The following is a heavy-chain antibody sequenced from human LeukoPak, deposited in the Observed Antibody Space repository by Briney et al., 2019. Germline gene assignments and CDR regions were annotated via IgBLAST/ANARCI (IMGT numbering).Heavy chain of an antibody. CDR3: ARGRTYYYDTSGYYPSIYYGMDV. D-gene: IGHD3-22*01. V-gene: IGHV4-34*01. J-gene: IGHJ6*02. CDR1: GGSFSGYY. Sequence: SQTLSLTCAVSGGSFSGYYWYWIRQPPGKGLEWIGEINHGVSTNYNPSLKSRATLSVDTSKNQFSLKLTSVTAADTAVYYCARGRTYYYDTSGYYPSIYYGMDVWGQGTTVIVSS. CDR2: INHGVST.